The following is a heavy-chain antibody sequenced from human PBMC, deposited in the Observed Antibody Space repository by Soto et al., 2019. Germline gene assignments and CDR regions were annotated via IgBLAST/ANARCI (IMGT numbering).Heavy chain of an antibody. CDR1: GGSISGGGYY. V-gene: IGHV4-30-4*01. CDR3: AREIIPLTTDWYFDL. D-gene: IGHD4-17*01. CDR2: TNDSGST. J-gene: IGHJ2*01. Sequence: QVQLQESGPGLVKPSETLSLTCTVSGGSISGGGYYWSWIRQPPGKGREWIGYTNDSGSTYYNPPLKSRISISIDTSKNQFSLRLTSVTAADTAVYYCAREIIPLTTDWYFDLWGRGTLVTVSS.